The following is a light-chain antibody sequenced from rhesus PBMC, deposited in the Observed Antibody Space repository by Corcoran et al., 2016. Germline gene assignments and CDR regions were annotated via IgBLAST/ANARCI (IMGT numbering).Light chain of an antibody. CDR3: LQHNSYPYS. J-gene: IGKJ2*01. Sequence: DIQMTQSPSSLSASVGDTVTITCRASQGIGRYFNWFQQNPGRAPKLLVYDASRLGSGVPSLFSGSGVGTDVTLTITSLQPEDFGTDSCLQHNSYPYSFGQETKVEIK. CDR1: QGIGRY. V-gene: IGKV1-28*02. CDR2: DAS.